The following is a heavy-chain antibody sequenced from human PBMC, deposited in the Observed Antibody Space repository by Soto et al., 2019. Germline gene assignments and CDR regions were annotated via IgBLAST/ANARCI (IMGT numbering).Heavy chain of an antibody. J-gene: IGHJ6*02. Sequence: GASVKVSCKASGGTFSSYAISWVRQAPGQGLEWMGGIIPIFGTASYAQKFQGRVTITADESTSTAYMELSSLRSEDTAVYYCAGGFGGAMVTWWFYHYYGMDVWGQGTTVTVSS. D-gene: IGHD5-18*01. CDR1: GGTFSSYA. V-gene: IGHV1-69*13. CDR2: IIPIFGTA. CDR3: AGGFGGAMVTWWFYHYYGMDV.